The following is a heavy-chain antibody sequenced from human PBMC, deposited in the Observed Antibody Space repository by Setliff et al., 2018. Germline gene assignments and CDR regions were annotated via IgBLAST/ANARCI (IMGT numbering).Heavy chain of an antibody. CDR1: GYTFINYE. CDR2: MNPNNGNT. V-gene: IGHV1-8*02. CDR3: ASLRLRYDAFDI. D-gene: IGHD4-17*01. J-gene: IGHJ3*02. Sequence: ASVKVSCKASGYTFINYEINWVRQATGQGLEWMGGMNPNNGNTGYAQKFQGRVTMTRNTSISTAYMELSSLRSDDTAVYYCASLRLRYDAFDIWGQGTMVTVS.